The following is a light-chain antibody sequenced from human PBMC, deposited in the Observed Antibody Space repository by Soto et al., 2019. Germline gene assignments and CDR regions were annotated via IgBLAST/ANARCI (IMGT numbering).Light chain of an antibody. Sequence: DIQMTQSPSTLSASVGDRVTITCRASQSISSWLAWYQQKAGKAPKLPIYKASSLESGVPVRFSGSGSGTEFTLTIDSLQPDDFAIYYCQQYNSRPYTFGQGTKLVI. J-gene: IGKJ2*01. V-gene: IGKV1-5*03. CDR3: QQYNSRPYT. CDR1: QSISSW. CDR2: KAS.